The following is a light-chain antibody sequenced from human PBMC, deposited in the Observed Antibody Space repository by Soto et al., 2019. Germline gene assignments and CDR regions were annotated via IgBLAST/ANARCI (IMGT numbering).Light chain of an antibody. CDR2: VNI. Sequence: QSVLTQPPSVSGAPGQRVTISCTGDSSNIGAGYDVHWYQQLPGTAPKLLIYVNINRPSGVPDRFSASRSDSSASLAITGLQAEDEAAYYCQSYDSSLRVLFGGGTKVTVL. CDR3: QSYDSSLRVL. V-gene: IGLV1-40*01. J-gene: IGLJ2*01. CDR1: SSNIGAGYD.